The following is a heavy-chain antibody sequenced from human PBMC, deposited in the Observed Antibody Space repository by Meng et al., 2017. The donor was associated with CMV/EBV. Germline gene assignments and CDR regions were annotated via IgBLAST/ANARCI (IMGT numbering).Heavy chain of an antibody. Sequence: GSLRLSCAVYGGSFSGYYWSWIRQPPGKGLEWIGEINHSGSTNYNPSLKSRVTISVDTSKNQFSLKLSSVTAADTAVYYCARGPARLGYYWGQGTLVTVSS. V-gene: IGHV4-34*01. CDR1: GGSFSGYY. D-gene: IGHD6-6*01. J-gene: IGHJ4*02. CDR2: INHSGST. CDR3: ARGPARLGYY.